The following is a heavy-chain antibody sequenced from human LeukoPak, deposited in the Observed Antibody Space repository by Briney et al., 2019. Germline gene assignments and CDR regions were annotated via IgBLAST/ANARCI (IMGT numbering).Heavy chain of an antibody. CDR1: GGSISSGSYY. D-gene: IGHD6-6*01. CDR2: IYTSGST. Sequence: PSQTLSLTCTVSGGSISSGSYYWSWIRQPAGKGLEWIGRIYTSGSTNYNPSLKSRVTISVDTSKNQFSLKLSSVTAADTAVYYCARRGFEYSSSSSDYWGQGTLVTVSS. V-gene: IGHV4-61*02. CDR3: ARRGFEYSSSSSDY. J-gene: IGHJ4*02.